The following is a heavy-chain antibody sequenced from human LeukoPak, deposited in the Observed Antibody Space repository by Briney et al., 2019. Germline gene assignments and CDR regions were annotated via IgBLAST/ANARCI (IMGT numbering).Heavy chain of an antibody. J-gene: IGHJ5*02. CDR3: ARGYCSSTSCQKFDP. Sequence: SETLSLTCTVSGGSISSYFWSWIRQPPGKGLEWIGYIYYSGSTNYNPSLKSRVTISVDTSKNQFSLKLSSVTAADTAVYYCARGYCSSTSCQKFDPWGQGTLVTVCS. CDR1: GGSISSYF. CDR2: IYYSGST. D-gene: IGHD2-2*01. V-gene: IGHV4-59*01.